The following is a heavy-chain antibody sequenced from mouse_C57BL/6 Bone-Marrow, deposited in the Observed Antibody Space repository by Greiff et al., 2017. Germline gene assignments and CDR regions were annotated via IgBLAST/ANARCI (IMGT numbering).Heavy chain of an antibody. CDR2: INSDGGST. J-gene: IGHJ3*01. V-gene: IGHV5-2*01. CDR3: ARHGYGSPFAY. Sequence: DVKLVESGGGFVQPGESLKLSCESHAYEFPSHDMSWVRKTPETRLELVAAINSDGGSTYYPDTMERRFIISRDNTKKTLYLQMSSLRSEDTALYYCARHGYGSPFAYWGQGTLVTVSA. CDR1: AYEFPSHD. D-gene: IGHD1-1*01.